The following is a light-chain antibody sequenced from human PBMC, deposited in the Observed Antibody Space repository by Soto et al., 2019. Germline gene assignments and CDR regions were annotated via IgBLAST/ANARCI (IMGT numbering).Light chain of an antibody. CDR3: QQYNSQGT. Sequence: DIQMTQSPSTLSASVGDRVTITCRASQSISNWLAWYQQKPGKAPKLLIYKASSLESGVPSRFSGSGSGTEFTLTLSSLQPDDFATYYCQQYNSQGTFGQGTKVEIK. V-gene: IGKV1-5*03. CDR1: QSISNW. J-gene: IGKJ1*01. CDR2: KAS.